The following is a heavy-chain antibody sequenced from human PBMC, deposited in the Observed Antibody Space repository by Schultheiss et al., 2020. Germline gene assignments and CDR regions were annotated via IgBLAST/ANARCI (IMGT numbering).Heavy chain of an antibody. D-gene: IGHD3-3*01. CDR2: IIPIFGTA. CDR1: GGTFSSYA. J-gene: IGHJ4*02. CDR3: ARDPTYYDFWSGYSAPGYFDY. Sequence: SVKVSCKASGGTFSSYAISWVRQAPGQGLEWMGGIIPIFGTANYAQKFQGRVTITADESTSTAYMELSSLRSEDTAVYYCARDPTYYDFWSGYSAPGYFDYWGQGTLVTVSS. V-gene: IGHV1-69*13.